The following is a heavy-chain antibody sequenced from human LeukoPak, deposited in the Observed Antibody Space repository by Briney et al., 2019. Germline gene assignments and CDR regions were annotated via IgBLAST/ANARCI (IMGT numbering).Heavy chain of an antibody. J-gene: IGHJ3*02. CDR3: AKGVVPAANDAFDI. CDR2: ISWNSGSI. Sequence: GGSLRLSCAASGFTFSSYAMSWVRQAPGKGLEWVSGISWNSGSIGYADSVKGRFTISRDNAKNSLYLQMNRRRAEDMALYYCAKGVVPAANDAFDIWGQGTMVTVSS. CDR1: GFTFSSYA. D-gene: IGHD2-2*01. V-gene: IGHV3-9*03.